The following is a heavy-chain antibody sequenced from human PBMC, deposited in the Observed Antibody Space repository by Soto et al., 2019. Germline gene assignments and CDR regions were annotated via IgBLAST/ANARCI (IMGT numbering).Heavy chain of an antibody. CDR1: GFTFSSYA. D-gene: IGHD2-15*01. Sequence: GGSLRLSCAASGFTFSSYAMSWVRQAPGKGLEWVSAISGSGGSTYYADSVKGRFTISRDNSKNRLYLQMNSLRAEDTAVYYCAGIGYCSGGSCYPNPYYYYGMDVWGQGTTVTVSS. J-gene: IGHJ6*02. V-gene: IGHV3-23*01. CDR2: ISGSGGST. CDR3: AGIGYCSGGSCYPNPYYYYGMDV.